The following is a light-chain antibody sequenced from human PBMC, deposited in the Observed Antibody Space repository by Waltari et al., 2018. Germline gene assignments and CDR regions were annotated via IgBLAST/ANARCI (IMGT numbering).Light chain of an antibody. CDR3: NSYASSNTRV. V-gene: IGLV2-14*03. Sequence: QSALTQAASVSGSPGQPITISCTGTSSDVGGYNYVSWYQQHPGKAPKLIIYDVSNRPSGVSNRFSGSKSGNTASLTISGLQAEDEADYYGNSYASSNTRVFGGGTKLTVL. CDR1: SSDVGGYNY. J-gene: IGLJ3*02. CDR2: DVS.